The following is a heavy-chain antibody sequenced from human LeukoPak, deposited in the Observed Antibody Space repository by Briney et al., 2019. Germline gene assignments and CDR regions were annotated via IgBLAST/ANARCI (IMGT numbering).Heavy chain of an antibody. CDR3: EKDLSVTTGF. Sequence: GGSLRLSCAASGFTFSNYAMSWVRQATGKGLEWVSAISGSGGSTYYADSVKGRFTISRDNSKNTLYLQMNSLRAEDTAVYYCEKDLSVTTGFWGQGTLVTVSS. CDR2: ISGSGGST. J-gene: IGHJ4*02. D-gene: IGHD4-11*01. V-gene: IGHV3-23*01. CDR1: GFTFSNYA.